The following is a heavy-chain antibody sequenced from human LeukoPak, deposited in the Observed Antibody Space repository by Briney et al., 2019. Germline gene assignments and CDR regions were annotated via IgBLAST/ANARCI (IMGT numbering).Heavy chain of an antibody. D-gene: IGHD2-21*02. CDR3: ARDVVVTAIRKYYFDY. Sequence: SETLSLTCTVSGGSISSSSYYWGWIRQPPGKGLEWIGSIYYSGSTYYNPPLKSRVTISVDTSKNQFSLKLSSVTAADTAVYYCARDVVVTAIRKYYFDYWGQGTLVTVSS. V-gene: IGHV4-39*02. CDR2: IYYSGST. CDR1: GGSISSSSYY. J-gene: IGHJ4*02.